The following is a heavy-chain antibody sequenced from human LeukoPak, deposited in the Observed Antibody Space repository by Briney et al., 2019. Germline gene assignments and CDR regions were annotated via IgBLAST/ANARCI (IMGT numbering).Heavy chain of an antibody. CDR1: GYTFTGYY. CDR3: ARETSRVGPPIYYFDY. D-gene: IGHD1-26*01. J-gene: IGHJ4*02. CDR2: INPSDGST. Sequence: VASVKVSCKASGYTFTGYYMHWVRQAPGQGLEWMGWINPSDGSTSYAQKFQGRVTMTRDTSTSTVYMELSSLRSEDTAVYYCARETSRVGPPIYYFDYWGQGTLVTVSS. V-gene: IGHV1-46*01.